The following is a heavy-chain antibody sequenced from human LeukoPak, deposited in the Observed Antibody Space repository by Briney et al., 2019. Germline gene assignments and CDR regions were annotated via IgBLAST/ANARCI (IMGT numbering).Heavy chain of an antibody. D-gene: IGHD3-22*01. CDR2: ISYDGSNK. Sequence: PGGSLRLSCAASGFTFSSYGMHWVRQAPGKGLEWVAVISYDGSNKYYADSVKGRFTISRDNSKNTLYLQMNSLRAEDTAVYYCAKDGGDSSGPDYWGQGTLVTVSS. CDR3: AKDGGDSSGPDY. CDR1: GFTFSSYG. V-gene: IGHV3-30*18. J-gene: IGHJ4*02.